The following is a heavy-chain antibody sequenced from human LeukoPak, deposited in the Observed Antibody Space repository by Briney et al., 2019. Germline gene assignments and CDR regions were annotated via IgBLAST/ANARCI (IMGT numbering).Heavy chain of an antibody. J-gene: IGHJ4*02. Sequence: GGSLRLSCAASGFTFSSYAMTWVRQAPGEGLEWVSSIGGSGGSPIYADSVKGRFTISRDNSKSTLYLQMNSLRAEDTAIYYCARYCTSTSCAFEYWGQGTLVTVSS. CDR2: IGGSGGSP. CDR1: GFTFSSYA. CDR3: ARYCTSTSCAFEY. D-gene: IGHD2-2*01. V-gene: IGHV3-23*01.